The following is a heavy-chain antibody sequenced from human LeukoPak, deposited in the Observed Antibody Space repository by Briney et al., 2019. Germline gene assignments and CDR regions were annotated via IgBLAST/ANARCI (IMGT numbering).Heavy chain of an antibody. V-gene: IGHV4-59*08. D-gene: IGHD3-3*01. Sequence: SETLSLTCTVSGGSISSYYWSWIRQPPGKGLEWIGYIYYSGSTNYNPSLKSRVTISVDTSKNQFSLKLSSVTAADTAVYYCASSAAITIFGVAYDYWGQGTLVTVSS. CDR2: IYYSGST. J-gene: IGHJ4*02. CDR3: ASSAAITIFGVAYDY. CDR1: GGSISSYY.